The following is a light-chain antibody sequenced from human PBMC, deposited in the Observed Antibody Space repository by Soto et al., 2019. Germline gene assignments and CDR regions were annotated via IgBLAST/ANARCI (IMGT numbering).Light chain of an antibody. CDR1: QSVSSSF. J-gene: IGKJ5*01. V-gene: IGKV3D-20*02. CDR3: QQRSNRPLT. CDR2: DTS. Sequence: EIVLTQSPGTLSLSPLERATLSFMASQSVSSSFLAWYQQRPGQAPRLLIYDTSIRASGIPARFSGSGSGTDFTLTISSLDPEDFAVYYCQQRSNRPLTFGQGTRLEIK.